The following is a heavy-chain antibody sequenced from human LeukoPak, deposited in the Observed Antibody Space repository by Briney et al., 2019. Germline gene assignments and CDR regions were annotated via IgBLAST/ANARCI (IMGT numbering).Heavy chain of an antibody. CDR1: GFTFSIYS. V-gene: IGHV3-21*01. CDR3: ARSNKAVAGTVGYY. CDR2: ISGSSRYI. D-gene: IGHD6-19*01. Sequence: QPGRSLRLSCAASGFTFSIYSMNWVRQAPGKGLEWVSSISGSSRYIYYADSVKGRFTISRDNAKNSLYLQMNSLRAEDTAVYYCARSNKAVAGTVGYYWGQGTLVTVSS. J-gene: IGHJ4*02.